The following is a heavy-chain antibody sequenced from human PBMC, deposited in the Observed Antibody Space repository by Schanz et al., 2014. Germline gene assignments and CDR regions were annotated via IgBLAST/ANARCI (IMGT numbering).Heavy chain of an antibody. CDR1: GFTFSSYG. J-gene: IGHJ4*02. V-gene: IGHV3-33*01. D-gene: IGHD6-19*01. Sequence: QVQLVESGGGVVQPGRSLRLSCAASGFTFSSYGMHWVRQAPGKGLEWVAVIWSDGSGKYYADSVKGRFTISRDNSKNTLYLQMNSLRAEDTAVFYCAIIGVMVAVAGTRADYWGQGTLVTVSS. CDR2: IWSDGSGK. CDR3: AIIGVMVAVAGTRADY.